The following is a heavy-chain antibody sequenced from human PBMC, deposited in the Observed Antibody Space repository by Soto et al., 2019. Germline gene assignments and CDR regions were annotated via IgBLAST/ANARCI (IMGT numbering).Heavy chain of an antibody. J-gene: IGHJ5*02. Sequence: QVQLQESGPGLVKPSQTLSLTCTVSGDSISSGGYYWSWIRQHPGKGLEWIGYSFNDGTTYYTASIKSRVTISLDTSKAQFSLRLNSVTAADTAVYYCARYYGEYNQFDPWGQGTLVTVSS. CDR1: GDSISSGGYY. CDR3: ARYYGEYNQFDP. CDR2: SFNDGTT. V-gene: IGHV4-31*03. D-gene: IGHD4-17*01.